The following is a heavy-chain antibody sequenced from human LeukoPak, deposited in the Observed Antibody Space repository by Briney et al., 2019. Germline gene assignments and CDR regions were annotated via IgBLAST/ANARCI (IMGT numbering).Heavy chain of an antibody. D-gene: IGHD6-6*01. CDR3: ARQSVRAIAIAARPGNYFDY. V-gene: IGHV4-39*01. CDR2: IYYSGNT. J-gene: IGHJ4*02. Sequence: SETLSLTCTVSGGSISSSSEYWGWIRQPPGKGLEWIGNIYYSGNTYYNPSLKSRVTISLDTSKNQFSLKLSSVTAADTAVYYRARQSVRAIAIAARPGNYFDYWGQGTLVTVSS. CDR1: GGSISSSSEY.